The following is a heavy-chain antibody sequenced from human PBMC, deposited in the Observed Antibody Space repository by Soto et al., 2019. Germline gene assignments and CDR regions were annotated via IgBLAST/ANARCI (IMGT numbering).Heavy chain of an antibody. Sequence: GGSLRLSCAASGFTFSIYSMNWVRQAPGKGLEWVSYIMPGSSHIFYADSVKGRFTISRDNAKNSLYLQMNSLRDEDTAVYYCAGGYYYDNSGYRAWGQGTLVTVSS. CDR2: IMPGSSHI. D-gene: IGHD3-22*01. CDR3: AGGYYYDNSGYRA. J-gene: IGHJ4*02. CDR1: GFTFSIYS. V-gene: IGHV3-48*02.